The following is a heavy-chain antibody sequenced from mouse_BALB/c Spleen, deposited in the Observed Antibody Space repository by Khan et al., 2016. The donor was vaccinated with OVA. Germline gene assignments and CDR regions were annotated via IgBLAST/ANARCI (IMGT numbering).Heavy chain of an antibody. CDR2: TNPTNGRT. J-gene: IGHJ2*01. Sequence: QVQLKESGDDLVKPGASVKLSCKASGYTFTSYWINWIKQRPGQGLEWFAETNPTNGRTYYNEKFKSKATLTVDKSSSTAYMLLSGPTFEDSAVYYCARIKKIVATYFDYWGQGTTLTVSS. CDR3: ARIKKIVATYFDY. CDR1: GYTFTSYW. D-gene: IGHD1-1*01. V-gene: IGHV1S81*02.